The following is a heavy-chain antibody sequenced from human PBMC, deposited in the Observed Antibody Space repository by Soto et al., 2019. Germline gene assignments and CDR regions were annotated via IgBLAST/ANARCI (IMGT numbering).Heavy chain of an antibody. V-gene: IGHV3-48*03. Sequence: PVGSLRLSCAASGFIFSGHEMNWVRQAPGKGLEWISYISRGGSNIYYADSVKGRFTISRDDVKKSVFLQMTSLGAEDTAVYYCARSPLSGTFKYYFYAMDVWGQGTTVTVSS. J-gene: IGHJ6*02. CDR3: ARSPLSGTFKYYFYAMDV. CDR2: ISRGGSNI. D-gene: IGHD1-26*01. CDR1: GFIFSGHE.